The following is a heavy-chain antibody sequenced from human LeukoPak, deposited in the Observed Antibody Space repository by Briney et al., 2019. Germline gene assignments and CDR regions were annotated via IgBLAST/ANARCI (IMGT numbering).Heavy chain of an antibody. Sequence: PGGSLRLSCAASGFTFDDYAMHWVRQAPGKGLEWVSGISWNSGSIGYADSVKGRFTISRDNAKNSLYLQMNSLRAEDTALYYCAKASGRYISGRYGMDVWGQGTTVTVSS. CDR2: ISWNSGSI. D-gene: IGHD2-2*02. CDR3: AKASGRYISGRYGMDV. CDR1: GFTFDDYA. J-gene: IGHJ6*02. V-gene: IGHV3-9*01.